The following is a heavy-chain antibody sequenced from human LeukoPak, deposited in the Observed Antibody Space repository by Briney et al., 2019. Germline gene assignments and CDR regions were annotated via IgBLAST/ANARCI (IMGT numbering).Heavy chain of an antibody. CDR2: IYYSGAT. J-gene: IGHJ4*02. CDR3: ARVESVVTTTRMGFDY. CDR1: GDSLTGYY. V-gene: IGHV4-59*01. D-gene: IGHD2-21*02. Sequence: SGTLSLTCTVSGDSLTGYYWSWVRQSPEKGLEFIGYIYYSGATNYNPSLRSRVSISLDTSNSQFSLRLTSVTAADTAVYYCARVESVVTTTRMGFDYWGQGTVVTVSS.